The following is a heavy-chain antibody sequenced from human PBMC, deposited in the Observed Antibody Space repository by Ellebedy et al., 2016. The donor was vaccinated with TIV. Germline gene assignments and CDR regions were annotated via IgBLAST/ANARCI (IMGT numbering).Heavy chain of an antibody. V-gene: IGHV3-20*04. D-gene: IGHD2-15*01. CDR3: ARDQLGSNRRYGMDV. CDR2: INWNGGST. CDR1: GFTFDDYG. Sequence: GESLKISCAASGFTFDDYGMSWVRQAPGKGLEWVSGINWNGGSTGYADSVKGRFTISRDNAKNSLYLQMNSLRAEDTALYYCARDQLGSNRRYGMDVWGQGTTVTVSS. J-gene: IGHJ6*02.